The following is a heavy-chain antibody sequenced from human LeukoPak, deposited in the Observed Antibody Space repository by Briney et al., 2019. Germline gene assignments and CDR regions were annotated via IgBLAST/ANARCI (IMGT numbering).Heavy chain of an antibody. CDR1: GFSLSTSGMC. V-gene: IGHV2-70*01. J-gene: IGHJ4*02. CDR2: IDWDDDK. Sequence: SGPALVKPTQTLTLTCTFSGFSLSTSGMCVSWIRQPPGKALEWLALIDWDDDKYYSTSLKTRLTISKHTSKNQVVLTMTNMDPVDTATYYCARNTYYYGSGSYVEDYWGQGTLVTVSS. CDR3: ARNTYYYGSGSYVEDY. D-gene: IGHD3-10*01.